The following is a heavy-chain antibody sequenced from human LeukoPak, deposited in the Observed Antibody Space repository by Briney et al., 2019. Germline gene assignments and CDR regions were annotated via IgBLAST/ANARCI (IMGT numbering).Heavy chain of an antibody. Sequence: GASVKVSCKASGGTFSSYAISWVRQAPGQGLEWMGRIIPIFGIANYAQKFQGRVTITADKSTSTAYMELSSLRSEDTAVYYCARVSTIRGLDYWGQGTLVTVSS. CDR3: ARVSTIRGLDY. V-gene: IGHV1-69*04. D-gene: IGHD3-3*01. J-gene: IGHJ4*02. CDR2: IIPIFGIA. CDR1: GGTFSSYA.